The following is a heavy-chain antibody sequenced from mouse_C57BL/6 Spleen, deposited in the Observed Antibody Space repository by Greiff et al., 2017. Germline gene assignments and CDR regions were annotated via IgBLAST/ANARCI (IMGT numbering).Heavy chain of an antibody. CDR2: INPDSSTI. J-gene: IGHJ1*03. CDR3: ARRVHYYGSTPWYFDV. Sequence: EVMLLQSGGGLVQPGGSLKLSCAASGIDFSRYWMSWVRRAPGKGLEWIGEINPDSSTINYAPSLKDKFIISRDNAKNTLYLQMSKVRSEDTALYYCARRVHYYGSTPWYFDVWGTGTTVTVSS. CDR1: GIDFSRYW. D-gene: IGHD1-1*01. V-gene: IGHV4-1*01.